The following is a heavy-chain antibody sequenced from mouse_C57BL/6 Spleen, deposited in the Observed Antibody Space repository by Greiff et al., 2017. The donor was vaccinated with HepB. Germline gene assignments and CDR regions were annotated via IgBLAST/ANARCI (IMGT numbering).Heavy chain of an antibody. D-gene: IGHD2-1*01. CDR3: AREGGNYYYAMDY. Sequence: DVQLVESEGGLVQPGSSMKLSCTASGFTFSDYYMAWVRQVPEKGLEWVANINYDGSSTYYLDSLKSRFIISRDNAKNILYLQMSSLKSEDTATYYCAREGGNYYYAMDYWGQGTSVTVSS. CDR2: INYDGSST. J-gene: IGHJ4*01. CDR1: GFTFSDYY. V-gene: IGHV5-16*01.